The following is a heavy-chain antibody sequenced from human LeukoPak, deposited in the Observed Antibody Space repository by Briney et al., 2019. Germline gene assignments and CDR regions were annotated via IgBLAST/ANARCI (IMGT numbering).Heavy chain of an antibody. Sequence: RGSLRLSCAASGFTFSSYWMSWVRQAPGKGLEWVANIKQDGSEKYYVDSVKGRFTISRDNAKNSLYLQMNSLRAEDTAVYYCAGGLLVAARPADYWGQGTLVTVSS. CDR2: IKQDGSEK. CDR3: AGGLLVAARPADY. J-gene: IGHJ4*02. D-gene: IGHD6-6*01. CDR1: GFTFSSYW. V-gene: IGHV3-7*01.